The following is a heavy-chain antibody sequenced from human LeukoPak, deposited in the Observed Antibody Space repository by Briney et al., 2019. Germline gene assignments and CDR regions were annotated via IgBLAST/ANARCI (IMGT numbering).Heavy chain of an antibody. CDR1: GFTFSSYS. V-gene: IGHV3-48*01. CDR2: ISSSSTI. Sequence: GGSLRLSCAASGFTFSSYSMNWVRQAPGKGLEWVSYISSSSTIYYADSVKGRFTISRDNSKNTLYLQMNSLRAEDTAVYYCAKAGPRNYYDSSGPFDYWGQGTLVTVSS. J-gene: IGHJ4*02. CDR3: AKAGPRNYYDSSGPFDY. D-gene: IGHD3-22*01.